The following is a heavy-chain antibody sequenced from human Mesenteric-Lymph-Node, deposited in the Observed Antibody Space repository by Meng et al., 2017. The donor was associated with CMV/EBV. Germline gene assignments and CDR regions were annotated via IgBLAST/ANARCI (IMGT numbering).Heavy chain of an antibody. CDR3: ARGGYCSSSSCPWYFDL. Sequence: GGSLRLSCTASGFTFSNYAMSWVRQAPGKGLEWVSVIYSGGSTYYADSVKGRFTISRDNSKNTLYLQMNSLRAEDTAVYYCARGGYCSSSSCPWYFDLWGRGTLVTVSS. CDR2: IYSGGST. CDR1: GFTFSNYA. J-gene: IGHJ2*01. V-gene: IGHV3-53*01. D-gene: IGHD2-2*01.